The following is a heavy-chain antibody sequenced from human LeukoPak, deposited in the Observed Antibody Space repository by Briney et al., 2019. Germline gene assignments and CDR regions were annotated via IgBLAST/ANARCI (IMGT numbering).Heavy chain of an antibody. J-gene: IGHJ6*03. CDR2: IYHSGST. CDR1: GYSISSGYY. D-gene: IGHD6-13*01. V-gene: IGHV4-38-2*02. CDR3: ARGAAAAAIYYYYYYYMDV. Sequence: SETLSLTCTVSGYSISSGYYWGWIRRPPGKGLEWIGSIYHSGSTYYNPSLKSRVTISVDTSKNQFSLKLSSVTAADTAVYYCARGAAAAAIYYYYYYYMDVWGKGTTVTVSS.